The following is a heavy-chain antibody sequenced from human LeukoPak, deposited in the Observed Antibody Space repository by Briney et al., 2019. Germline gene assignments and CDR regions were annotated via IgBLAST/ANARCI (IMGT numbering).Heavy chain of an antibody. D-gene: IGHD2-2*02. V-gene: IGHV4-34*01. CDR3: ARVVVPAAIRYYFDY. J-gene: IGHJ4*02. CDR2: INHSGST. CDR1: GGSFSGYY. Sequence: SETLSLTCAVYGGSFSGYYWSWIRQPPGKGPEWIGEINHSGSTNYNPSLKSRVTISVDTSKNQFSLKLSSVTAADTAVYYCARVVVPAAIRYYFDYWGQGTLVTVSS.